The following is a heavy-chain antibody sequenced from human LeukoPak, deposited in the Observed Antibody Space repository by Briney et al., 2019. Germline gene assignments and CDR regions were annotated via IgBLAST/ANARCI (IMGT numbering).Heavy chain of an antibody. J-gene: IGHJ4*02. CDR2: IIPIFGTA. V-gene: IGHV1-69*13. CDR1: GGTFSSYA. CDR3: ARSLAYCGGDCYFDY. Sequence: GASVKVSCKASGGTFSSYAISWVRQAPGQGLEWMGGIIPIFGTANYAQKFQGRVTITAYESTSTAYMELSSLRSEDTAVYYCARSLAYCGGDCYFDYWGQGTLVTVSS. D-gene: IGHD2-21*02.